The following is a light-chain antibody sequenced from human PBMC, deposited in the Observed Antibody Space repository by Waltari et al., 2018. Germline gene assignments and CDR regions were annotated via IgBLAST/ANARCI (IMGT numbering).Light chain of an antibody. Sequence: QSALTQPRSVSGSPGQSVTISCTGTRNDLLIYNHVSWYQQHPGKAPKVIFYDVTTRPAGVPGRFSASNSGTTASLTISGLQAEDEADYHCCSYAGSYTVVFGGGTKLTVL. CDR3: CSYAGSYTVV. CDR1: RNDLLIYNH. V-gene: IGLV2-11*01. J-gene: IGLJ2*01. CDR2: DVT.